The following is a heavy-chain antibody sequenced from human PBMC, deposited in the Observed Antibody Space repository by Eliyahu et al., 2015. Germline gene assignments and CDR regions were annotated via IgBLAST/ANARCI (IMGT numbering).Heavy chain of an antibody. Sequence: QVQLVQSGAEVKXPGASVXXXCKASGXXFTXYYMHWVRQAPGQGLEWMGWINPNSGGTNYAQKFQGWVTMTRDTSISTAYMELSRLRSDDTAVYYCARSWSGYYLGGAFDIWGQGTMVTVSS. CDR1: GXXFTXYY. J-gene: IGHJ3*02. CDR3: ARSWSGYYLGGAFDI. CDR2: INPNSGGT. V-gene: IGHV1-2*04. D-gene: IGHD3-3*01.